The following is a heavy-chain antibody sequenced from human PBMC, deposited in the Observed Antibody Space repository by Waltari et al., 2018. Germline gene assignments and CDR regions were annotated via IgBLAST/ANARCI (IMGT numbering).Heavy chain of an antibody. V-gene: IGHV3-23*01. CDR3: AKDSGITGTTGYYYGMDV. D-gene: IGHD1-7*01. J-gene: IGHJ6*02. Sequence: EVQLLESGGGLVQPGGSLRLSCADSGFTFSSYAMSWVRQAPGKGLEWVSAISGSGGSTYYADSVKGRFTISRDNSKNTLYLQMNSLRAEDTAVYYCAKDSGITGTTGYYYGMDVWGQGTTVTVSS. CDR1: GFTFSSYA. CDR2: ISGSGGST.